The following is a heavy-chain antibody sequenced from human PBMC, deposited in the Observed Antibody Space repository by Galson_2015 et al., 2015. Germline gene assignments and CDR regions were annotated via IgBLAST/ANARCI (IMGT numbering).Heavy chain of an antibody. D-gene: IGHD5-18*01. CDR3: ARGITIQLWGFFDY. Sequence: CAISGDSVSSNSAAWNWIRQSPSRGLEWLGRTYYRSKWYNDYAVSVKSRITINPDTSKNQFSLQLNSVTPEDTAVYYCARGITIQLWGFFDYWGQGTLVTVSS. V-gene: IGHV6-1*01. CDR2: TYYRSKWYN. CDR1: GDSVSSNSAA. J-gene: IGHJ4*02.